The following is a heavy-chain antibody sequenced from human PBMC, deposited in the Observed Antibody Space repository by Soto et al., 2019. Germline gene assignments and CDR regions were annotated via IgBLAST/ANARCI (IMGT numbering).Heavy chain of an antibody. Sequence: QLQLQESGPGLVKPSETLSLTCTVSGGSISSSSYYWGWIRQPPGKGLEWIGSIYYSGSTYYNPSLKSRVTISVDTSKNQFSLKLSSVTAADTAVYYGARRHYDILTGYYNTDYWGQGTLVTVSS. CDR3: ARRHYDILTGYYNTDY. CDR1: GGSISSSSYY. J-gene: IGHJ4*02. CDR2: IYYSGST. V-gene: IGHV4-39*01. D-gene: IGHD3-9*01.